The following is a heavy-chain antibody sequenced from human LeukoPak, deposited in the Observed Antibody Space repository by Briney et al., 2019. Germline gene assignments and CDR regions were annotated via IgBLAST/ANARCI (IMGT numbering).Heavy chain of an antibody. CDR3: ARHPSDRIVGATVFDY. V-gene: IGHV4-59*01. CDR2: MYYSGNV. D-gene: IGHD1-26*01. CDR1: GGSISSYY. J-gene: IGHJ4*02. Sequence: PSETLSLTCTVSGGSISSYYWSWIRQPPGKGPEWIGYMYYSGNVDYNPSLKSRVTISMDTSTNQFSLNPSSLTAADTAVYYCARHPSDRIVGATVFDYWGQGTLVTVSS.